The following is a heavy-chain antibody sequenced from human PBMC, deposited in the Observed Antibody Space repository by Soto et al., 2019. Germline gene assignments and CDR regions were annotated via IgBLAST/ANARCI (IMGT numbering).Heavy chain of an antibody. Sequence: SETLSLTCAVYGGPFSGYYWSWIRQPPGKGLEWIGEINHSGSTNYNPSLKSRVTISVDTSKNQFSLKLSSVTAADTAVYYCARRVISSSLTDYWGQGTLVTVSS. CDR3: ARRVISSSLTDY. J-gene: IGHJ4*02. D-gene: IGHD6-13*01. V-gene: IGHV4-34*01. CDR1: GGPFSGYY. CDR2: INHSGST.